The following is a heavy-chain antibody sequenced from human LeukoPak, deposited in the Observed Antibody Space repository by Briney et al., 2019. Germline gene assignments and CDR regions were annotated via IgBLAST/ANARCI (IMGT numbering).Heavy chain of an antibody. CDR2: VIPLFGKP. Sequence: ASVKVPCKSSGGSFNNFAVNWVRQAPGQRPEWMGRVIPLFGKPDYAQKFQGRVEIIADRSTDTVYMEMSSLTSEDTAVYYCARGPPITVVGIITHNWFDPWGQGTLVAVSS. CDR3: ARGPPITVVGIITHNWFDP. J-gene: IGHJ5*02. CDR1: GGSFNNFA. D-gene: IGHD3-3*01. V-gene: IGHV1-69*13.